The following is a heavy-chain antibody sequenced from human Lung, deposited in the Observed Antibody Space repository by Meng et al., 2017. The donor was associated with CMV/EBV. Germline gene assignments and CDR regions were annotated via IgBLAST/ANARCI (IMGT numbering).Heavy chain of an antibody. Sequence: ASVKVSCKASGYTFTGYYMHWVRQAPGQGLEWMGWINPNSGGTNYAQKFQGRVTMTRDTSISTAYMELSRLRSDDTAVYYCATSQCSSANCRDAYNWFDSWGQGNLVNVYS. CDR3: ATSQCSSANCRDAYNWFDS. CDR1: GYTFTGYY. CDR2: INPNSGGT. J-gene: IGHJ5*01. D-gene: IGHD2-2*01. V-gene: IGHV1-2*02.